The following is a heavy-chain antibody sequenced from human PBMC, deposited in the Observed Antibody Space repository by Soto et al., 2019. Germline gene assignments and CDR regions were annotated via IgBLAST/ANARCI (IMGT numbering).Heavy chain of an antibody. CDR2: ISGSGGDT. Sequence: PGGSLRLSCTASGFIFSSYPMSWVRLPPGKGLEWVAAISGSGGDTYYADSVKGRFTISRDNSKDTLFLQMNSLRVDDTAVYFCAYYGSGTYYFYYGMDVWGHGATVTVSS. J-gene: IGHJ6*02. CDR1: GFIFSSYP. D-gene: IGHD3-10*01. CDR3: AYYGSGTYYFYYGMDV. V-gene: IGHV3-23*01.